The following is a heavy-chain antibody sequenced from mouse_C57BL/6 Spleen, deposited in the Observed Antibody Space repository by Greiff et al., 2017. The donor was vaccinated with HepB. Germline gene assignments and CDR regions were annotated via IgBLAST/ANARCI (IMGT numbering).Heavy chain of an antibody. V-gene: IGHV2-2*01. CDR1: GFSLTSYG. CDR3: ARNGYYGSSYDYYAMYY. Sequence: VQLQQSGPGLVQPSQSLSITCTVSGFSLTSYGVHWVRQSPGKGLEWLGVIWSGGSTDYNAAFISRLSISKDNSKSQVFYKMNSLQADDKAIYYCARNGYYGSSYDYYAMYYWGQGTSVTVSS. J-gene: IGHJ4*01. CDR2: IWSGGST. D-gene: IGHD1-1*01.